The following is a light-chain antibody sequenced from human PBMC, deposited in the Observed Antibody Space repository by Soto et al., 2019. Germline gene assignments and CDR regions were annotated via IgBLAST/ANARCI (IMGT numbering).Light chain of an antibody. CDR3: SSSAPSDDLV. J-gene: IGLJ2*01. CDR2: EVN. CDR1: TSDVGGYNY. V-gene: IGLV2-8*01. Sequence: QSALTQPPSASGSPGQSVTLSCTGTTSDVGGYNYVSWYQQSPGKAPKLIIYEVNKRPSGVPDRFSGSKSGNTASLTVSGLQVDDEADYSSSSSAPSDDLVFGGGTQLTVL.